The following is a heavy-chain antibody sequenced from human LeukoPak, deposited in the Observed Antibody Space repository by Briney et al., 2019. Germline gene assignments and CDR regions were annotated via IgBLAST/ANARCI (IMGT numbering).Heavy chain of an antibody. CDR3: ARGLYGFDY. D-gene: IGHD2/OR15-2a*01. CDR1: GGSFSGYY. Sequence: PSETLSLTCAVYGGSFSGYYWSWIRQPPGKGLEWIGEINHSGSTSYNPSLKSRVTISVDTSKNQFSLKLSSVTAADTAVYYCARGLYGFDYWGQGTLVTVSS. V-gene: IGHV4-34*01. CDR2: INHSGST. J-gene: IGHJ4*02.